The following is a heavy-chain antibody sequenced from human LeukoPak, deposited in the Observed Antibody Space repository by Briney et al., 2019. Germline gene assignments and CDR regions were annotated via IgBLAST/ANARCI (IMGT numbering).Heavy chain of an antibody. V-gene: IGHV3-53*01. CDR1: GFTFSDYY. CDR3: ARVYRYFDY. Sequence: GGSLRLSCAASGFTFSDYYMSWVRQTPGKGLEWVSVIYSGGSTYYADSVKGRFTISRDNSKNTLYLQMNSLRAEDTALYYCARVYRYFDYWGQGTLVTVSS. D-gene: IGHD3-16*02. CDR2: IYSGGST. J-gene: IGHJ4*02.